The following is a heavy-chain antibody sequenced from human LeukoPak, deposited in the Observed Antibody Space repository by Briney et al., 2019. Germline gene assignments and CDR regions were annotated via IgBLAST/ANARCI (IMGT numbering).Heavy chain of an antibody. D-gene: IGHD1-14*01. J-gene: IGHJ4*02. V-gene: IGHV4-31*03. Sequence: SETLSLTCTVSGGSISSGGYYWSWIRQHPGKGLEWIGYIYYSGSTYYNPSLKSRVTISVDTSKNQFSLKLSSVTAADTAVYYCARGTLPDRATDYWGQGTLVTVSS. CDR3: ARGTLPDRATDY. CDR2: IYYSGST. CDR1: GGSISSGGYY.